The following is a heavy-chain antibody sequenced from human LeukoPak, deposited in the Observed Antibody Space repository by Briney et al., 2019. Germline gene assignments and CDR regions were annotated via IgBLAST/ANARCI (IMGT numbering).Heavy chain of an antibody. V-gene: IGHV3-21*01. J-gene: IGHJ4*02. D-gene: IGHD5-24*01. CDR2: ISSSSSYI. CDR3: ARDPEMATTLFDY. CDR1: GFTFSSYS. Sequence: GGSLTLSCAASGFTFSSYSMNWVRQAPGKGLEWVSSISSSSSYIYYADSVKGRFTISRDNAKNSLYLQMNSLRAEDTAVYYCARDPEMATTLFDYWGQGTLVTVSS.